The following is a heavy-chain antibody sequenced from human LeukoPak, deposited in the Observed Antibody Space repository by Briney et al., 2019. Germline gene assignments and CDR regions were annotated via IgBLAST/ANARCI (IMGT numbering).Heavy chain of an antibody. CDR1: GYTFTSYG. V-gene: IGHV1-18*01. CDR2: ISAYNGNT. Sequence: GASVKVSCKASGYTFTSYGISWVRQAPGQGLEWMGWISAYNGNTNYAQKLQGRVTMTTDTSTSTAYMELRSLRSDDTAVYYCARERFTIFGVVTPLDAFDIWGQGTMVTVSS. CDR3: ARERFTIFGVVTPLDAFDI. D-gene: IGHD3-3*01. J-gene: IGHJ3*02.